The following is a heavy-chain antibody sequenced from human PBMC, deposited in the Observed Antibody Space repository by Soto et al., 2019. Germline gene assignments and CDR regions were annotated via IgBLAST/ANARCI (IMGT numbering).Heavy chain of an antibody. CDR2: ISYDGSNK. V-gene: IGHV3-30*18. Sequence: PGGSLRRSCAASGFTFSSYGMHCVRQAPGKGLEWVAVISYDGSNKYYADSVKGRFTISRDNSKNTLYLQMNSLRAEDTAVYYCAKGARDGYMNYYFDYWGQGTLVTVSS. CDR1: GFTFSSYG. CDR3: AKGARDGYMNYYFDY. J-gene: IGHJ4*02. D-gene: IGHD5-12*01.